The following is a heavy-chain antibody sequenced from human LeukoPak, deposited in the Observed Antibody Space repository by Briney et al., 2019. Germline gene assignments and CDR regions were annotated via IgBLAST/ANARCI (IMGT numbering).Heavy chain of an antibody. CDR3: ARGRTFGSVFDY. D-gene: IGHD3-16*01. V-gene: IGHV4-61*01. CDR1: GYSISSDYY. CDR2: IYSSGST. J-gene: IGHJ4*02. Sequence: SETLSLTCTVSGYSISSDYYWGWIRQPPGKGLEWIGYIYSSGSTNYNPSLKSRLSISLDTSKNQFSLRLSSVTAADTAVYYCARGRTFGSVFDYWGQGTLVTVSS.